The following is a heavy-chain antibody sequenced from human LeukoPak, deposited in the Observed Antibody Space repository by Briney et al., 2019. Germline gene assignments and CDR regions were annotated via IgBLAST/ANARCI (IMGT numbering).Heavy chain of an antibody. CDR2: IWYDGSNK. CDR3: AKAVAGSTWPWAPDY. J-gene: IGHJ4*02. Sequence: LAGRSLRLSCAASGFTFSSYGMHWVRQAPGKGLEWVAVIWYDGSNKYYADSVKGRFTISRDNSKNTLYLQMNSLSAEDTAVYYCAKAVAGSTWPWAPDYWGQGTLVTVSS. V-gene: IGHV3-33*06. CDR1: GFTFSSYG. D-gene: IGHD6-19*01.